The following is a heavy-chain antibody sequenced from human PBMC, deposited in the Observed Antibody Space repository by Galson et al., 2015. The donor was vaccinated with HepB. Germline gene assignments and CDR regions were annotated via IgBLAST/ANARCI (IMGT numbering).Heavy chain of an antibody. CDR3: AREPKTSIAAAGRVDY. Sequence: TLSRTCTVSGGSISSGGYYWSWLRQHPGKGLEWIGYIYYSGSTYYNPSLKSRVTISVDTSKTQFSLRLSSATAADTAVYYCAREPKTSIAAAGRVDYWGQGTLVTVSS. D-gene: IGHD6-13*01. V-gene: IGHV4-31*03. J-gene: IGHJ4*02. CDR2: IYYSGST. CDR1: GGSISSGGYY.